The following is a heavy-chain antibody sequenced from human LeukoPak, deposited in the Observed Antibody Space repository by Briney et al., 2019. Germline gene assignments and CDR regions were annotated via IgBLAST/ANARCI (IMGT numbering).Heavy chain of an antibody. Sequence: ASVKVSCKASGYTFTSYGISWVRQAPGQGLEWMGWISAYNGNTNYAQKLQGRVTMTEDTSTDTAYMELSSLRSEDTAVYYCATGNYNWNDGFRYYYMDVWGKGTTVTVSS. J-gene: IGHJ6*03. D-gene: IGHD1-1*01. CDR1: GYTFTSYG. CDR3: ATGNYNWNDGFRYYYMDV. CDR2: ISAYNGNT. V-gene: IGHV1-18*01.